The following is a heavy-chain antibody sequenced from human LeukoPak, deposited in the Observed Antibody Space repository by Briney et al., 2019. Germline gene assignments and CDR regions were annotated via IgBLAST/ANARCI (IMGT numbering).Heavy chain of an antibody. CDR1: GYTFTSYD. J-gene: IGHJ5*02. CDR2: MNPNSGNT. V-gene: IGHV1-8*01. CDR3: AGGKAHCSSTSCYGGWFDP. Sequence: GASVKLSCKASGYTFTSYDINWVRQATGQGLEWMGWMNPNSGNTGYAQKFQGRVTMTRNTSKSTAYMELSSLRSEDTAVYYCAGGKAHCSSTSCYGGWFDPWGQGTLVTVSS. D-gene: IGHD2-2*01.